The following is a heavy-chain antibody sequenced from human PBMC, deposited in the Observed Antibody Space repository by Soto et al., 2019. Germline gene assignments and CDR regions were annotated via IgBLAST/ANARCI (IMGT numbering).Heavy chain of an antibody. CDR3: AGGGVTVPPIDS. CDR1: GGSISSGDYW. J-gene: IGHJ4*02. Sequence: QVQLQESGPGLVKPSRTLSLTCAVSGGSISSGDYWCWWIRPPPGEGLGWSGFIYYSGSNYYNPSHRSRITTSVETSNKQSPQKLSVVTAANTAVYYCAGGGVTVPPIDSWGQGTLVTVSS. D-gene: IGHD3-3*01. V-gene: IGHV4-30-4*01. CDR2: IYYSGSN.